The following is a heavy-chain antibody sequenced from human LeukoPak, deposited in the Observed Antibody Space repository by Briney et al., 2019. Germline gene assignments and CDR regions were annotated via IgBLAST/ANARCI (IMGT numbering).Heavy chain of an antibody. Sequence: GSLRLSCAASGFTFSSYWMHWVRQAPGKGLVWVSRINSDGSSTSYADSVKGRFTISRDNSKNTLYLQMNSLRAEDTAVYYCAKAKEDGDGYNQDYWGQGTLVTVSS. J-gene: IGHJ4*02. CDR3: AKAKEDGDGYNQDY. CDR2: INSDGSST. CDR1: GFTFSSYW. D-gene: IGHD5-24*01. V-gene: IGHV3-74*01.